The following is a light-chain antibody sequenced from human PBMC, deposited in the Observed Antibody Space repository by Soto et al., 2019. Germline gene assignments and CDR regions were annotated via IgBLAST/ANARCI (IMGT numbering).Light chain of an antibody. CDR3: AAWDDSLSGPV. CDR1: SSNIGSNY. Sequence: SVLTQPPSASGTPGQRVTISCSGSSSNIGSNYVYWYQQLPGTAPKLLIYRNNQRPSGVPDRFSGSKSGTSASLAISGLRSKDEADYYCAAWDDSLSGPVFGGGTQLTVL. V-gene: IGLV1-47*01. CDR2: RNN. J-gene: IGLJ7*01.